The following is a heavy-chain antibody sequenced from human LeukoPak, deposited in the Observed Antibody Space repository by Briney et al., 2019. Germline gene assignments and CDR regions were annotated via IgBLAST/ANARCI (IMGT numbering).Heavy chain of an antibody. V-gene: IGHV3-33*06. CDR3: AKTYSRESGYDFFFHY. Sequence: PGGSLRLPCAASGFSFSNYGFHWVRQAPDKGLDWVSAISYDGKNIYYADSEKRRFTISRDNSRNTVYLQMNSLRVEDTAVYYCAKTYSRESGYDFFFHYWGEGTRVTVSS. D-gene: IGHD5-12*01. CDR1: GFSFSNYG. CDR2: ISYDGKNI. J-gene: IGHJ4*02.